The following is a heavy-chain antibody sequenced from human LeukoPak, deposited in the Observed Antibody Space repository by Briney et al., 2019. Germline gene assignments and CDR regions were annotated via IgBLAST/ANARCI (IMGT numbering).Heavy chain of an antibody. CDR3: ATSYGSYGSGSPETLDY. V-gene: IGHV1-24*01. D-gene: IGHD3-10*01. CDR2: FDPEDGET. Sequence: ASVKVSCKVSGYTLIELSMHWVRQAPGKGVEWMGGFDPEDGETIYAPKFQSRVTMTEDTSTDTAYMELSSLRSEDTAVYYCATSYGSYGSGSPETLDYWGQGTLVTVSS. J-gene: IGHJ4*02. CDR1: GYTLIELS.